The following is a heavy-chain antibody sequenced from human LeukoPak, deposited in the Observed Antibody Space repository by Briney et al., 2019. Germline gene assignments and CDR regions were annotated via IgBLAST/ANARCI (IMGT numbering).Heavy chain of an antibody. Sequence: SETLSLTCTVSGGSINYYYWTWIRQPAGKGLEWIGRIYTSGSTNYNPSLKNRVTISVDTSKNQFSLKLSSVTAADTAVYYCARDNGSGSYYPFDYWGQGTLVTVTS. CDR2: IYTSGST. CDR1: GGSINYYY. CDR3: ARDNGSGSYYPFDY. V-gene: IGHV4-4*07. J-gene: IGHJ4*02. D-gene: IGHD3-10*01.